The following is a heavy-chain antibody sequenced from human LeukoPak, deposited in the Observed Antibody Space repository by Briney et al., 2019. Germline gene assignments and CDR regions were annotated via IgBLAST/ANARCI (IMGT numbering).Heavy chain of an antibody. V-gene: IGHV3-30-3*01. CDR2: ISYDGNSK. D-gene: IGHD2-2*01. Sequence: GGSPRLSCAASEFTFSNYAMHWVRQAPGKGLAWVAVISYDGNSKSYANSVKGRFTISRDNSKNTLYLQMNSLRPEDTAVYYCARAMVVVVPAAMWGQGTLVTVSS. CDR3: ARAMVVVVPAAM. J-gene: IGHJ4*02. CDR1: EFTFSNYA.